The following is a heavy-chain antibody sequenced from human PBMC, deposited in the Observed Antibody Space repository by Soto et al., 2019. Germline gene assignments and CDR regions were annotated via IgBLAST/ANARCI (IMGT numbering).Heavy chain of an antibody. J-gene: IGHJ5*02. CDR1: GYTFTNFH. CDR3: AREGDYELLTGYVFDP. Sequence: QVQLVQSGAEVKNPGASVNISCKASGYTFTNFHIHWVRQAPGQGLEWMGIINPEGRITIYAQKFQGRLTMTTDRSTSTVYLDLQSLRSEDTAVYYCAREGDYELLTGYVFDPWGQGTLVTVSS. V-gene: IGHV1-46*01. D-gene: IGHD3-9*01. CDR2: INPEGRIT.